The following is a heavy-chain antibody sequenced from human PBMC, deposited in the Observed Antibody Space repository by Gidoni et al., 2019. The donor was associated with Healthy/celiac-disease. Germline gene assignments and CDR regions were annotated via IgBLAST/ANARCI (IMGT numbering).Heavy chain of an antibody. CDR1: GVSISSYY. CDR3: ARAPPRRGYRYYGMDV. CDR2: IYYSGST. J-gene: IGHJ6*02. V-gene: IGHV4-59*01. D-gene: IGHD5-12*01. Sequence: QVQLQESGPGLVKPSETLSLTCTVPGVSISSYYWSWIRQPPGKGLEWIGYIYYSGSTNYNPSLKSRVTISVDTSKNQFSLKLSSVTAADTAVYYCARAPPRRGYRYYGMDVWGQGTTVTVSS.